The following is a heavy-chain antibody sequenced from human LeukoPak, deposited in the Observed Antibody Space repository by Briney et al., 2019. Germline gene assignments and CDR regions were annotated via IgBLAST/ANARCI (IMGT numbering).Heavy chain of an antibody. D-gene: IGHD6-19*01. CDR1: GFTFGDYA. CDR3: TREVRSGRYDY. J-gene: IGHJ4*02. V-gene: IGHV3-49*04. CDR2: IRSKAYGGTT. Sequence: GGSLRLSCTASGFTFGDYARSWVRQAPGKGLEWVGFIRSKAYGGTTEYAASVEGRFTISRDDSKSIAYLQMNSLKTEDTAVYYCTREVRSGRYDYWGQGPLVTVSS.